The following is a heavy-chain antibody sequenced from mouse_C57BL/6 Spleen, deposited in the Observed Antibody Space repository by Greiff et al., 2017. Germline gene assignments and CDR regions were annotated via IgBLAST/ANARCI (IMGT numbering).Heavy chain of an antibody. V-gene: IGHV5-6*02. CDR2: ISSGGSYT. CDR1: GFTFSSYG. CDR3: ARRQGSKAMDY. D-gene: IGHD1-1*01. Sequence: DVKLVESGGDLVKPGGSLKLSCAASGFTFSSYGMSWVRQTPDKRLEWVATISSGGSYTYYPDSVKGRFTISRDNAKNTLYLQMSSLKSEDTAMYYCARRQGSKAMDYWGQGTSVTVSS. J-gene: IGHJ4*01.